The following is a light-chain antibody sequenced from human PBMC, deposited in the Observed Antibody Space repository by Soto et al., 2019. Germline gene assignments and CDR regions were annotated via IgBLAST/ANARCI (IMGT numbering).Light chain of an antibody. CDR3: SAYASSSTLVV. CDR1: SSDIGGYNY. CDR2: DVS. J-gene: IGLJ2*01. Sequence: QSALTQPASVSGSPEQSITISCTGTSSDIGGYNYVSWYQQHPGKAPKLIIYDVSNRPSGASNRFSGSKSGNMASLTISGREAEDEADYYCSAYASSSTLVVVGGGTKLTVL. V-gene: IGLV2-14*01.